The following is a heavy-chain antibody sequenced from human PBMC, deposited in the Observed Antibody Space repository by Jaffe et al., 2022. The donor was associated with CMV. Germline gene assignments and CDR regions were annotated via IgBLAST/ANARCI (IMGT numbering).Heavy chain of an antibody. V-gene: IGHV1-2*02. D-gene: IGHD5-12*01. CDR2: INPNSGGT. CDR3: ARVMGWLRPGGDFDY. CDR1: GYTFTGYY. J-gene: IGHJ4*02. Sequence: QVQLVQSGAEVKKPGASVKVSCKASGYTFTGYYMHWVRQAPGQGLEWMGWINPNSGGTNYAQKFQGRVTMTRDTSISTAYMELSRLRSDDTAVYYCARVMGWLRPGGDFDYWGQGTLVTVSS.